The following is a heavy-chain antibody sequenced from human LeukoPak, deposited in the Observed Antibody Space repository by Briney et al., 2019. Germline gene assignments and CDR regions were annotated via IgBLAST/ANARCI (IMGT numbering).Heavy chain of an antibody. D-gene: IGHD2-2*01. V-gene: IGHV1-2*02. J-gene: IGHJ5*02. CDR2: INPNSGGT. CDR1: GYTFTGYY. Sequence: GASVKVSCKASGYTFTGYYMHWVRQAPGQGLEWMGCINPNSGGTNYAQKFQGRVTMTRDTSISTAYMELSRLRSDDTAVYYCAREYCSSTSCLDDPWGQGTLVTVSS. CDR3: AREYCSSTSCLDDP.